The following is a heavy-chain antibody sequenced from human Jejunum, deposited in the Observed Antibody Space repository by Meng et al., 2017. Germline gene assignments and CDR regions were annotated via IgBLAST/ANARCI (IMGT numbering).Heavy chain of an antibody. Sequence: QVRWVHPGSELKNPGTAVKVSCKASGYTFITYAIHWVRQAPGQGLEWMGWINTNTGSPTYAQGLTGRFVFSLDPSLSTAFLQISSLKPEDTAIYYCAKKTQGSSGYFDHWGQGTLVTASS. CDR2: INTNTGSP. J-gene: IGHJ4*02. CDR1: GYTFITYA. CDR3: AKKTQGSSGYFDH. V-gene: IGHV7-4-1*02. D-gene: IGHD2-8*02.